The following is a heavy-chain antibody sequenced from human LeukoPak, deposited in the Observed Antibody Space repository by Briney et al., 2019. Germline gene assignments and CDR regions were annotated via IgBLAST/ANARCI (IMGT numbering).Heavy chain of an antibody. V-gene: IGHV1-18*01. Sequence: ASVKVSCTASGYTFTTYGISWVRQAPGHGLEWMGWISTFNGHTNYAQSRQDRVTMTTDTSTSTVYMELSSLISDDTAVYYCARGSGGATGYDYWGQGTLVTVSS. CDR1: GYTFTTYG. CDR2: ISTFNGHT. CDR3: ARGSGGATGYDY. J-gene: IGHJ4*02. D-gene: IGHD1-26*01.